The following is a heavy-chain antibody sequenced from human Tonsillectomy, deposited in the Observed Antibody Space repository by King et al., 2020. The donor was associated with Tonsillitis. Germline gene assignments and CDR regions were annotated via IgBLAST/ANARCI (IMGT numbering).Heavy chain of an antibody. D-gene: IGHD3-16*01. CDR2: ISPNSGAT. V-gene: IGHV1-2*06. Sequence: VQLVESGAEVKNPGASMKVSCKASGYTFTGYYMYWLRQAPGQGLEWMGRISPNSGATNYAQKFQGRVTVTRDTSISTVYMELSRLRSDDTAVYYCVSGIIGGTKPWGQGTLVTVSS. J-gene: IGHJ5*02. CDR3: VSGIIGGTKP. CDR1: GYTFTGYY.